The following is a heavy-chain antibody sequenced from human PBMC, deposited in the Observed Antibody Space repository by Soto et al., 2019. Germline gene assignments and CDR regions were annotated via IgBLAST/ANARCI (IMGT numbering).Heavy chain of an antibody. CDR2: ISYDGSDK. J-gene: IGHJ1*01. Sequence: QVQLVESGGGVVQPGRSLRLSCAASGFTFSSFAMHWVRQAPGKGLEWVAVISYDGSDKYYADSVKGRFTISRDNSKNTLYLQMDSLRGEDTALYYWARAGAAGTLRHGEYFEHWGQGTLVIVSS. CDR1: GFTFSSFA. D-gene: IGHD6-13*01. V-gene: IGHV3-30-3*01. CDR3: ARAGAAGTLRHGEYFEH.